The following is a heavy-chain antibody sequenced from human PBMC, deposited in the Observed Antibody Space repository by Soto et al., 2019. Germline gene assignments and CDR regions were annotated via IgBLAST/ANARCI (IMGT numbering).Heavy chain of an antibody. V-gene: IGHV3-33*01. CDR3: ARAVSGRTTVTTLGY. J-gene: IGHJ4*02. CDR2: IWYDGSNK. D-gene: IGHD4-17*01. CDR1: GFTFSSYG. Sequence: VQLVESGGGVVQPGRSLRLSCAASGFTFSSYGMHWVRQAPGKGLEWVAVIWYDGSNKYYADSVKGRFTISRDNSKNTLYLQMNSLRAEDTAVYYCARAVSGRTTVTTLGYWGQGTLVTVSS.